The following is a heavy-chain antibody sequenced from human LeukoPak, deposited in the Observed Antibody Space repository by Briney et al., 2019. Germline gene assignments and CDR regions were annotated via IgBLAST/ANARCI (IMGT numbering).Heavy chain of an antibody. CDR2: IYPGDSDT. CDR3: ARRIPGVDAFDI. CDR1: GYSFISYW. J-gene: IGHJ3*02. Sequence: PGESLKISCKGSGYSFISYWIGWVRPMPGKGLELMGIIYPGDSDTRYSPSFQGQVTISADKSIGTAYLQWSSLKASDTAMYYCARRIPGVDAFDIWGQGTMVTVSS. V-gene: IGHV5-51*01. D-gene: IGHD3-10*01.